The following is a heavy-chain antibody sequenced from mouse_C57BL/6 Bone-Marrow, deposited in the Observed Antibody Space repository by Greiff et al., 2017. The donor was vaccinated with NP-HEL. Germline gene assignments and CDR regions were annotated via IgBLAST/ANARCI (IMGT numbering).Heavy chain of an antibody. CDR3: TTEGYCSNYDAMDY. D-gene: IGHD2-5*01. CDR1: GFNIKDDY. V-gene: IGHV14-4*01. CDR2: IDPENGDT. J-gene: IGHJ4*01. Sequence: VQLQQSGAELVRPGASVKLSCTASGFNIKDDYMPWVKQRPEQGLEWIGRIDPENGDTASASKFQGTATIPADTSSNTAYLQLSSLTSEDTAVYYCTTEGYCSNYDAMDYWGQGTSVTVSS.